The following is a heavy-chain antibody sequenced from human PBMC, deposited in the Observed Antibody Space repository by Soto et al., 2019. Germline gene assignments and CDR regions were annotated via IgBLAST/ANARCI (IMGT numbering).Heavy chain of an antibody. V-gene: IGHV3-48*02. CDR1: GFTFSSYS. CDR2: ISSSSSTI. Sequence: GGSLRLSCAASGFTFSSYSMNWVRQAQGKGLEWVSYISSSSSTIYYADSVKGRFTISRDNAKNSLYLQMNSLRDEYTAVYYCARDTSPYYDSSGYYFYYWGQGTLVTVSS. D-gene: IGHD3-22*01. J-gene: IGHJ4*02. CDR3: ARDTSPYYDSSGYYFYY.